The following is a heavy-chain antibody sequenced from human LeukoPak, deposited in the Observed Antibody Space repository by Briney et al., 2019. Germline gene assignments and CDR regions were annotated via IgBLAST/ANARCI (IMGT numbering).Heavy chain of an antibody. V-gene: IGHV4-59*01. CDR2: IYYRGST. D-gene: IGHD3-9*01. CDR1: GGSISSYY. CDR3: ARGLRYFDLAFDY. J-gene: IGHJ4*02. Sequence: SETLSLTCTVSGGSISSYYWSWIRQPPGKGLEWIGYIYYRGSTNYNPSLKSRVTISVDTSKNQFSLKLSSVTAADTAVYYCARGLRYFDLAFDYWGQGTLVTVSS.